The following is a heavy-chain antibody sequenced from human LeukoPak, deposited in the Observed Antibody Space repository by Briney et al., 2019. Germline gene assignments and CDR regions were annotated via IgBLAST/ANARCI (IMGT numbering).Heavy chain of an antibody. CDR3: TTLARPMVRGVSDY. D-gene: IGHD3-10*01. J-gene: IGHJ4*02. CDR2: MNPNSGNT. CDR1: GYTFTSYD. Sequence: GASVKVSCKASGYTFTSYDINWVRQATGQGLEWMGWMNPNSGNTGYAQKFQGRVTMTRNTSISTAYMELSSLRSEDTAVYYCTTLARPMVRGVSDYWGQGTLVTVSS. V-gene: IGHV1-8*02.